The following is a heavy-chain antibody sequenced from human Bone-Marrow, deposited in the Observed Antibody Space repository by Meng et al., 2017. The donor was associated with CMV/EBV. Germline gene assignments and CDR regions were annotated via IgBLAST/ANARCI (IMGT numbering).Heavy chain of an antibody. Sequence: SGSNFSDTYRTWLSQAPGKGLEWVSYISFSGSTIYYEESVKRRFNIYRDNAKNSLFLQMYSLRAEDTAVYYCSRDLGRKSGYDASDYWGQGTLVTVSS. CDR2: ISFSGSTI. CDR3: SRDLGRKSGYDASDY. D-gene: IGHD5-12*01. CDR1: GSNFSDTY. V-gene: IGHV3-11*01. J-gene: IGHJ4*02.